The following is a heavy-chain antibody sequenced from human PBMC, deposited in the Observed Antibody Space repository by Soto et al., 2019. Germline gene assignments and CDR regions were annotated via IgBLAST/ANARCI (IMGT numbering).Heavy chain of an antibody. CDR3: AKDSRRERFLEWLLLYYFDY. Sequence: GSLRLSCAASGFTFSSYGMHWVRQAPGKGLEWVAVISYDGSNKYYADSVKGRFTISRDNSKNTLYLQMNSLRAEDTAVYYCAKDSRRERFLEWLLLYYFDYWGQGTLVTVSS. CDR2: ISYDGSNK. D-gene: IGHD3-3*01. J-gene: IGHJ4*02. V-gene: IGHV3-30*18. CDR1: GFTFSSYG.